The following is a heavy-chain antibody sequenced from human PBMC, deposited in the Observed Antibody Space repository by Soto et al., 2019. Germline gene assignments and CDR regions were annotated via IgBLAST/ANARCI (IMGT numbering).Heavy chain of an antibody. CDR1: GGSISSGGYY. CDR3: ARERPDGARLDP. D-gene: IGHD6-6*01. CDR2: IYHSGTT. Sequence: PSETLSLTCTVSGGSISSGGYYWSWIRQHPGKGLEWIGYIYHSGTTYYNPSLKSRVTISVDTSKNQFSLKLTSVTAADTAVYYCARERPDGARLDPWGQGTLVTVS. J-gene: IGHJ5*02. V-gene: IGHV4-31*03.